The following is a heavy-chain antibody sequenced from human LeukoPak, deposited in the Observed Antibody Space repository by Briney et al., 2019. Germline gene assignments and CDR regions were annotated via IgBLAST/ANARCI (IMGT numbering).Heavy chain of an antibody. Sequence: GGSLRLSCGASGYPFDYYSIHWVRHSPGKGLEWVSGISWNSVNIAHAESVTGRFTISRDNAKNSAFLQMNSLRLEDTALYYCAKARRDYSGSGIDAFDIWGQGTMVTVSS. CDR3: AKARRDYSGSGIDAFDI. CDR1: GYPFDYYS. D-gene: IGHD3-10*01. J-gene: IGHJ3*02. CDR2: ISWNSVNI. V-gene: IGHV3-9*01.